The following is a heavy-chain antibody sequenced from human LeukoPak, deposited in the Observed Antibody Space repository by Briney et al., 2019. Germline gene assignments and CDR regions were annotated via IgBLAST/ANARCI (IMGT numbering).Heavy chain of an antibody. CDR1: GVSISSYY. Sequence: SETLSLTCTVSGVSISSYYWSWIRQPPGKGLEWIGYIYYSGSTNYNPSLKSRVTISVDTSKNQFSLKLTSVTAADTAIYYCARVGGMLTINNEAFDIWGQGTVVTVS. J-gene: IGHJ3*02. CDR2: IYYSGST. V-gene: IGHV4-59*01. CDR3: ARVGGMLTINNEAFDI. D-gene: IGHD5-24*01.